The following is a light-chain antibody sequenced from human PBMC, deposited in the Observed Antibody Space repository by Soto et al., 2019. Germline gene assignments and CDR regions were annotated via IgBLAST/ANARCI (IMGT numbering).Light chain of an antibody. CDR1: QSVRTN. CDR2: YSS. CDR3: QQRNSWPPIT. Sequence: TQFPYTVSVTPGETVTLSCGASQSVRTNLAWYQQRPGQAPRLLIHYSSTRATGIPARFSGSGSGTDFTLTISSLEPEDFAVYYCQQRNSWPPITFGQGTRLEI. V-gene: IGKV3-11*01. J-gene: IGKJ5*01.